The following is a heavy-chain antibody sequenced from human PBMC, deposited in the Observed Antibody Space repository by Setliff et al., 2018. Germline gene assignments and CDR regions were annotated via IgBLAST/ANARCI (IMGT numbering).Heavy chain of an antibody. Sequence: ASVKVSCKASGYTFTGYYMHWVRQAPGQGLEWMGWINPNSGGTNYAQRLQGRVTMTTDTSTSTAYMELRSLRSDDTAVYYCARDQGGDYYDSSGYTTPFDYWGQGTLVTVSS. CDR1: GYTFTGYY. CDR2: INPNSGGT. V-gene: IGHV1-2*02. J-gene: IGHJ4*02. D-gene: IGHD3-22*01. CDR3: ARDQGGDYYDSSGYTTPFDY.